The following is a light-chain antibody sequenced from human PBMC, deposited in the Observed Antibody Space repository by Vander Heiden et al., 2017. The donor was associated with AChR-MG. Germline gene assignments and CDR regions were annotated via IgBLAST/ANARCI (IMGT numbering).Light chain of an antibody. Sequence: EIVLTQSPATLSLSPGERATLSCRASQIVSSHLTWYQQKPGQAPRLLIYDVSIRATGIPARFSGSGSGTDFTLTISSLEPEDFAVYYCQQRNGWWTFGQGTKVEIK. CDR2: DVS. CDR3: QQRNGWWT. J-gene: IGKJ1*01. CDR1: QIVSSH. V-gene: IGKV3-11*01.